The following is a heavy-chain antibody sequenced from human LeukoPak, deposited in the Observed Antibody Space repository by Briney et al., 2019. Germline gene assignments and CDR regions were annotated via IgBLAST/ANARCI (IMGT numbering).Heavy chain of an antibody. CDR2: ISGSGAST. Sequence: PGGSLRLSCAASGFTFSSYSMNWVRQAPGKGLEWVSGISGSGASTYQAVSVKGRFTISRDNSKNTLHLQMNSLRIEDTAVYYCVRDLDWGAYDYWGQGTLVTVSS. V-gene: IGHV3-23*01. J-gene: IGHJ4*02. CDR3: VRDLDWGAYDY. D-gene: IGHD3-9*01. CDR1: GFTFSSYS.